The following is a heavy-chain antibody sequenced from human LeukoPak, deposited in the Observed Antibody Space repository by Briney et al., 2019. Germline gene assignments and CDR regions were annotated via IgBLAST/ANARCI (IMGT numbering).Heavy chain of an antibody. V-gene: IGHV4-34*01. CDR3: ARSSWYVAFDY. CDR2: INHSGST. Sequence: PSETLSLTCAVYGGSFSGYYWSWIRQPPGKGLEWIGEINHSGSTNYNPSLKSRVTISVDTSKNQFSLKLSSVTAADTAVYYCARSSWYVAFDYWGQGTLVTVSS. CDR1: GGSFSGYY. J-gene: IGHJ4*02. D-gene: IGHD6-13*01.